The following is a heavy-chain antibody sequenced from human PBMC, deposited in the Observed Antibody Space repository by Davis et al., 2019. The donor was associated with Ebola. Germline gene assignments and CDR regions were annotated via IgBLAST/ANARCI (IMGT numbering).Heavy chain of an antibody. D-gene: IGHD6-13*01. CDR1: EFSSTKYA. CDR2: INFNTGSP. Sequence: ASVKVSCKASEFSSTKYAMNWVRQAPGQGLQWMGWINFNTGSPTYAQGFTGRFVFSFDTSVSTAYLQISSLKAEDSAIYYCARSSYSWYFSGMDVWGKGTTVTVSS. V-gene: IGHV7-4-1*02. CDR3: ARSSYSWYFSGMDV. J-gene: IGHJ6*04.